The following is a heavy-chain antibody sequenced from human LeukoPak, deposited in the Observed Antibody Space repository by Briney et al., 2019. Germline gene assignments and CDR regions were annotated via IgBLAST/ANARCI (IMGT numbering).Heavy chain of an antibody. CDR3: ATNKTMVTTAGLFDP. V-gene: IGHV4-39*01. CDR2: IYNSAST. Sequence: SETLSLTCTVSGGSISSGTYYWAWIRQSPGKGLEWIGSIYNSASTYYNPSFKSRVILSVDTSRNQFSLNLRPVTAADTGVYFCATNKTMVTTAGLFDPWGQGTRVIVSS. CDR1: GGSISSGTYY. D-gene: IGHD4-17*01. J-gene: IGHJ5*02.